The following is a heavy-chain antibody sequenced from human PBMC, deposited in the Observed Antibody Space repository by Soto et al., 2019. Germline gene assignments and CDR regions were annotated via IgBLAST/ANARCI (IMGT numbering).Heavy chain of an antibody. CDR1: GFTFSSYG. V-gene: IGHV3-30*18. J-gene: IGHJ4*02. D-gene: IGHD3-9*01. CDR2: ISYDGSNK. Sequence: GGSLRLSCAASGFTFSSYGMHWVRQAPGKGLEWVAVISYDGSNKYYADSVKGRFTISRDNSKNTLYLQMNSLRAEDTAVYYCAKLYYDILTGYQTAIDYWGQGTLVTVSS. CDR3: AKLYYDILTGYQTAIDY.